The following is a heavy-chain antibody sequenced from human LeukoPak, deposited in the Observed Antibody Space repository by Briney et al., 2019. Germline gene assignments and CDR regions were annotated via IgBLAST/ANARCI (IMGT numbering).Heavy chain of an antibody. CDR3: ARQYCTNGVCSARDYYFDY. CDR2: INHSGST. J-gene: IGHJ4*02. D-gene: IGHD2-8*01. CDR1: GGSFSGYY. V-gene: IGHV4-34*01. Sequence: KTSETLSLTCAVYGGSFSGYYWSWIRQPPGKGLEWIGEINHSGSTNYNPSLKSRVTISVDTSKNQFSLKLSSVTAADTAVYYCARQYCTNGVCSARDYYFDYWGQGTLVTVSS.